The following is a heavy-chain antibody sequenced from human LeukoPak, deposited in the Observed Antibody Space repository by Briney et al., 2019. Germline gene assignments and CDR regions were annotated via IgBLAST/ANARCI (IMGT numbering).Heavy chain of an antibody. V-gene: IGHV1-24*01. J-gene: IGHJ4*02. CDR3: ATDLDGPGSYYMHY. CDR1: GYTLTELS. D-gene: IGHD3-10*01. Sequence: AAVKVSCKVSGYTLTELSMRWVRQAHGKGHGWVGGFDLEDGETIYAQKFQGRVNMTEDTTTDTAYMERSSLRSEHTAVYYSATDLDGPGSYYMHYWGQGTLVTVSS. CDR2: FDLEDGET.